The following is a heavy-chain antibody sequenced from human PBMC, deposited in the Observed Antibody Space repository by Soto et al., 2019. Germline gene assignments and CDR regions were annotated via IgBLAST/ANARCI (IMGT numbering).Heavy chain of an antibody. D-gene: IGHD6-19*01. CDR3: AHRPSGWYLFDY. CDR1: GFSLSTSGVG. V-gene: IGHV2-5*01. J-gene: IGHJ4*02. Sequence: SGPTLVNPTQTLTLICTFSGFSLSTSGVGVGWIRQPPGKALEWLALIYWNDDKRYSPSLKSRLTITKDTSKNQVVLTMTNMDPVDTATYYCAHRPSGWYLFDYWGQGTLVTVSS. CDR2: IYWNDDK.